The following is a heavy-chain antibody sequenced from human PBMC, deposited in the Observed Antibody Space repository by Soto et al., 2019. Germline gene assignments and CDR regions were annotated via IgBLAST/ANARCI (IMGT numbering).Heavy chain of an antibody. CDR2: ISAYNGNT. CDR3: ARVIAAAGTYYGMDV. CDR1: GYTFTSYG. Sequence: ASVKVSCKASGYTFTSYGISWVRQAPGQGLEWMGWISAYNGNTNYAQKLQGRVTMTTDTSTSTAYMEPRSLRSDDTAVYYCARVIAAAGTYYGMDVWGQGTTVTVSS. D-gene: IGHD6-13*01. V-gene: IGHV1-18*04. J-gene: IGHJ6*02.